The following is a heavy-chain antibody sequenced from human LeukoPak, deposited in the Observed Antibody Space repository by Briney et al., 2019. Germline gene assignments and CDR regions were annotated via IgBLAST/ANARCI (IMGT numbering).Heavy chain of an antibody. CDR1: GYTFTNYG. CDR3: ARDSSSQLGYSANDY. D-gene: IGHD5-18*01. J-gene: IGHJ4*02. Sequence: ASVKVSCKASGYTFTNYGISWVRQAPGQGLEWMGWISAYNGNTNYAQKLQGRVIMTTDTSTSTAYMEVRSLRSDDTAVYYCARDSSSQLGYSANDYWGQGTLVTVSS. V-gene: IGHV1-18*01. CDR2: ISAYNGNT.